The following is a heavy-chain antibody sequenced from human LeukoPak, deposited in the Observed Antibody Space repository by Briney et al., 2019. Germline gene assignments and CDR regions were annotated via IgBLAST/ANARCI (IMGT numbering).Heavy chain of an antibody. J-gene: IGHJ4*02. V-gene: IGHV5-51*01. CDR1: GYSFTSYW. D-gene: IGHD2-15*01. CDR2: IYPGDSDT. Sequence: SGESLKISCKGSGYSFTSYWIGWVRQMPGEGLEWMGIIYPGDSDTRYSPSFQGQVTISADKSISTAYLQWSSLKASDTGMYYCASHTCSSGSCYLLYWGQGTLVTVSS. CDR3: ASHTCSSGSCYLLY.